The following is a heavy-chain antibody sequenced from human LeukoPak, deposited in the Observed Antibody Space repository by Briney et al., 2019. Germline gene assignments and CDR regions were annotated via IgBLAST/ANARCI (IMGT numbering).Heavy chain of an antibody. CDR1: GGSIRSYY. CDR3: ARQAVAGTDL. Sequence: SETLSLTCTVSGGSIRSYYWSWIRQPPGKGLEWIGYIYYSGGTNYNPSLKSRVTISVDTSKNQFSLKLSSVTAADTAVYYCARQAVAGTDLWGQGTLVTVSS. V-gene: IGHV4-59*01. CDR2: IYYSGGT. D-gene: IGHD6-19*01. J-gene: IGHJ5*02.